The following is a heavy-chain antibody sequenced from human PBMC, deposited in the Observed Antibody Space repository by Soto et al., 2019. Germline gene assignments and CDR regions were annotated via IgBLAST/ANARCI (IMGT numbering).Heavy chain of an antibody. J-gene: IGHJ4*02. D-gene: IGHD1-1*01. V-gene: IGHV1-3*05. CDR3: ARDFGNVRPLHY. Sequence: QVQLVQSGAEEKKPGASVKVSCKASGYTFTSYAMHWVRQAPGQRLEWMGWINAGNGNTKYSQKFQGRVTITRDTSACTAYMELSSLRSEDTAVYYCARDFGNVRPLHYWGQGTLVTVSS. CDR2: INAGNGNT. CDR1: GYTFTSYA.